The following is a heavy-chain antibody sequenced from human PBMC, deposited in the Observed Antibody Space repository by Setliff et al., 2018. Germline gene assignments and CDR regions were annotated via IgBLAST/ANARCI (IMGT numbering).Heavy chain of an antibody. D-gene: IGHD2-15*01. CDR3: ARTCSGSGCYAGLES. Sequence: GGSLRLSCTASGFTFRKHALAWVRQAPGKGLQWVSSVSGSGMTRDYTDSVKGRFTVSRDSSQNTLYLQMNSLRPEDTAVYYCARTCSGSGCYAGLESWGQGTPVTVSS. CDR2: VSGSGMTR. V-gene: IGHV3-23*01. CDR1: GFTFRKHA. J-gene: IGHJ4*02.